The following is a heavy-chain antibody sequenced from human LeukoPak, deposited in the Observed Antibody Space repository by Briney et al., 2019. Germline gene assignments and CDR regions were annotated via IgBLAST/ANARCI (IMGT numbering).Heavy chain of an antibody. CDR3: ARHPVQLERHAFDI. Sequence: SETLSLTCTVSGGSISSSSYYWGWIRQPPGKGLEWIGSIYYSGSTYYNPSLKSRVTISVDTSKNQFSLNLSSVTAADTAVYYCARHPVQLERHAFDIWGQGTMVTVSS. D-gene: IGHD1-1*01. J-gene: IGHJ3*02. V-gene: IGHV4-39*07. CDR2: IYYSGST. CDR1: GGSISSSSYY.